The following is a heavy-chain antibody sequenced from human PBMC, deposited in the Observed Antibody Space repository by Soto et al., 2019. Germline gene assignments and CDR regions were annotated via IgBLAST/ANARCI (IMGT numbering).Heavy chain of an antibody. CDR3: ARIAARPIYAFDI. J-gene: IGHJ3*02. V-gene: IGHV4-59*08. CDR1: GGSISSNY. Sequence: SETLSLTCTVSGGSISSNYWSWIRQPPGKGLEWIGSIYYSGSTNYNTSLKSRVTIPVDTSKNQFSLKLSSVTAADTAVYYCARIAARPIYAFDIWGQGTMVTVSS. D-gene: IGHD6-6*01. CDR2: IYYSGST.